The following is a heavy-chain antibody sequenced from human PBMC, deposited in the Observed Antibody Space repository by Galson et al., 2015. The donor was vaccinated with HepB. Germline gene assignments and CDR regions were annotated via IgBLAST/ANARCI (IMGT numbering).Heavy chain of an antibody. D-gene: IGHD1-1*01. CDR1: GYTFTSYG. CDR3: ARADDYNWFDP. Sequence: SVKVSCKASGYTFTSYGISWVRQAPGQGLEWMGWISAYNGDTSYAQNLQGRVTMTTDTSTSTAHMELRSLRSDDTAVYYCARADDYNWFDPWGQGTLVTVSS. CDR2: ISAYNGDT. V-gene: IGHV1-18*01. J-gene: IGHJ5*02.